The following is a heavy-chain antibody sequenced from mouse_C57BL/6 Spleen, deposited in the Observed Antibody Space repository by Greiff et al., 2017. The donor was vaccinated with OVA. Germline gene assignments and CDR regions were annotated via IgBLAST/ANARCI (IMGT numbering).Heavy chain of an antibody. V-gene: IGHV1-64*01. D-gene: IGHD1-1*01. Sequence: QVQLKQPGAELVKPGASVKLSCKASGYTFTSYWMHWVKQRPGQGLEWIGMIHPNSGSTNYNEKFKSKATLTVDKSSSTAYMQLSSLTSEDSAVYYCARYHYYGSSWYFDVWGTGTTVTVSS. CDR3: ARYHYYGSSWYFDV. CDR1: GYTFTSYW. J-gene: IGHJ1*03. CDR2: IHPNSGST.